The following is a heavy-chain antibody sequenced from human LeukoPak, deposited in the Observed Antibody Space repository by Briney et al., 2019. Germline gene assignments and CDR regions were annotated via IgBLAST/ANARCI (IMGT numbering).Heavy chain of an antibody. J-gene: IGHJ4*02. CDR2: MNPNSGNT. CDR3: ARGGGITGTTEHVY. V-gene: IGHV1-8*02. Sequence: GASVKVSCKASGGIFGSDAISWVRQATGQGLEWMGWMNPNSGNTGYAQKFQGRVTMTRNTSISTAYMELSSLRSEDTAVYYCARGGGITGTTEHVYWGQGTLVTVSS. CDR1: GGIFGSDA. D-gene: IGHD1-7*01.